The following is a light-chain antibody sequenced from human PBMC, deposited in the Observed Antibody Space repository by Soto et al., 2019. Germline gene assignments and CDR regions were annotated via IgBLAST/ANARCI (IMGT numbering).Light chain of an antibody. CDR1: QSVSSR. V-gene: IGKV3-20*01. CDR2: GVS. CDR3: QQYHISPIT. Sequence: EIVLTQSPGTLSLSPGERATLSCRASQSVSSRLAWYQHKPGQAPRLLIFGVSSRATGIPDRFSGSGSGTDFTLTISRLEPEDFTVYYCQQYHISPITFGQGTRLEIK. J-gene: IGKJ5*01.